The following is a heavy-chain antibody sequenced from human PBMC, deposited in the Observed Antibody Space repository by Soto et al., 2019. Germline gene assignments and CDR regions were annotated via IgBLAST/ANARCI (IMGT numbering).Heavy chain of an antibody. CDR1: GGSFSGYY. CDR2: INHSGST. V-gene: IGHV4-34*01. Sequence: SETLSLTCAVYGGSFSGYYWSWIRQPPGKGLEWIGEINHSGSTNYNPSLKSRVTISVDTSKNQFSLKLSSVTAADTAVYYCAAYYDFWSGFGLYQTRGAFDYWGQGTLVTVSS. J-gene: IGHJ4*02. CDR3: AAYYDFWSGFGLYQTRGAFDY. D-gene: IGHD3-3*01.